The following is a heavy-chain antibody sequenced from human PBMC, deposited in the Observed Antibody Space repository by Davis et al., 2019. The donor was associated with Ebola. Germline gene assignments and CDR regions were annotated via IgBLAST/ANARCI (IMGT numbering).Heavy chain of an antibody. D-gene: IGHD2-21*02. V-gene: IGHV3-7*01. CDR2: IKQDGSER. CDR1: GFTFSSYW. Sequence: GESLKISCAASGFTFSSYWMSWVRQAPGKGLEWVANIKQDGSERHYVDSVRGRFTISRDNAKNSLDLQMNSLRAEDTALYYCATRVLTADSYWGQGTLVTVSS. J-gene: IGHJ4*02. CDR3: ATRVLTADSY.